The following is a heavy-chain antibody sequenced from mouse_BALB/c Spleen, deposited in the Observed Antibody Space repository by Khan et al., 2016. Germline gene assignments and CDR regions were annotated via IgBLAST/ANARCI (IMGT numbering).Heavy chain of an antibody. V-gene: IGHV3-2*02. D-gene: IGHD4-1*01. CDR3: ARSSTWDGFAY. CDR2: ISYSGST. CDR1: GYSITSDYA. Sequence: EVQLQESGPGLVKPSQSLSLTCSVTGYSITSDYAWNWIRQFPGNKLEWMGFISYSGSTSYNPSLKSRISHTRDTSKNQVFLHLNSVTTEDTGTYYCARSSTWDGFAYWGQGTLVTVSA. J-gene: IGHJ3*01.